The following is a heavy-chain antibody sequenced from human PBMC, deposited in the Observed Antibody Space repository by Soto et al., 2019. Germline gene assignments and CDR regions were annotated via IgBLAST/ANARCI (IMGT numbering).Heavy chain of an antibody. CDR3: ARGRITMVRGVIISRNYYYYGMDV. Sequence: WETLTLTCADYGGSFSGYYWSWIRQPPGKGLEWIGEINHSGSTNYNPSLKSRVTISVETSKDQFSLTLSSVTAADTAVYYCARGRITMVRGVIISRNYYYYGMDVWGQGTTVTVS. D-gene: IGHD3-10*01. V-gene: IGHV4-34*01. CDR2: INHSGST. CDR1: GGSFSGYY. J-gene: IGHJ6*02.